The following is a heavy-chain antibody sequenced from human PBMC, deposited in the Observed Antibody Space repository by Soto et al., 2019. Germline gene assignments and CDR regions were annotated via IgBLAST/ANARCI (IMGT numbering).Heavy chain of an antibody. Sequence: SETLSLTCTVSGGSIVTSSYYWGWIRQPPGKGLEWLGHIYYSGNTYYHPSLKSRVTISVDTSRNQFSLRLSSVTAADTAVYYCARLPQEHNYYGMDVWGQGTTVTVSS. CDR2: IYYSGNT. CDR3: ARLPQEHNYYGMDV. CDR1: GGSIVTSSYY. J-gene: IGHJ6*02. V-gene: IGHV4-39*01.